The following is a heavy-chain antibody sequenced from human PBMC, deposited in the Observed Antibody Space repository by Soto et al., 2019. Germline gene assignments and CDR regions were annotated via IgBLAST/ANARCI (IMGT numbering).Heavy chain of an antibody. CDR1: GGSISSYY. J-gene: IGHJ4*02. Sequence: QVQLQESGPGLVKPSETLSLTCTVSGGSISSYYWSWIRQSPGKGLEWIGYIYYSGSTKYNPSLTSLVTISVDTSKNQFSLKLSSVTAADTAVYYCARGRGDTAMAWYYWGQGTLVTVSS. CDR3: ARGRGDTAMAWYY. CDR2: IYYSGST. D-gene: IGHD5-18*01. V-gene: IGHV4-59*01.